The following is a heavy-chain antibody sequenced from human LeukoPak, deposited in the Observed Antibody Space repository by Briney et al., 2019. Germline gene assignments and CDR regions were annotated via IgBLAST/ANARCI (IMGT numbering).Heavy chain of an antibody. J-gene: IGHJ3*01. CDR1: GGSISSSSYY. CDR3: AREPPWGGNLNDAFDL. D-gene: IGHD3-16*02. Sequence: SSETLSLTCTVSGGSISSSSYYWGWIRQPPGKGLEWIGSIYYSGSTYYNPSLKSRVTISIDTSKHQFSLKMASVTAADTAVYFCAREPPWGGNLNDAFDLWGHGTMVTVSS. CDR2: IYYSGST. V-gene: IGHV4-39*02.